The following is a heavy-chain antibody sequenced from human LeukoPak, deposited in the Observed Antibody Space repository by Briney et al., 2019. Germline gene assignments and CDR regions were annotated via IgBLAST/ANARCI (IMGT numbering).Heavy chain of an antibody. Sequence: PSETLSLTCAVYGGSFSGYYWSWIRQPPGKGLEWIGEINHSGSTNYNPSLKSRVTISVDTSKNQFSLKLSSVTAADTAVYYCARGKLRYLDWLWEFDYWGQGTLVTVSS. V-gene: IGHV4-34*01. CDR3: ARGKLRYLDWLWEFDY. CDR1: GGSFSGYY. J-gene: IGHJ4*02. D-gene: IGHD3-9*01. CDR2: INHSGST.